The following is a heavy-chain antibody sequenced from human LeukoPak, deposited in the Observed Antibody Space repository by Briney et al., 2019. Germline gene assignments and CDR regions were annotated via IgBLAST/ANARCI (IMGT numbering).Heavy chain of an antibody. J-gene: IGHJ3*02. D-gene: IGHD3-22*01. Sequence: SETLSLTCAVSGGSISSSNWWSWVRQPPGKGLEWIGEIYHSGSTNYNPSLKSRVTISVDKSKNQFSLKLSSVTAADTAVYYCARWSYYYDSSVVGDAFDIWGQGTMVTVSS. V-gene: IGHV4-4*02. CDR2: IYHSGST. CDR3: ARWSYYYDSSVVGDAFDI. CDR1: GGSISSSNW.